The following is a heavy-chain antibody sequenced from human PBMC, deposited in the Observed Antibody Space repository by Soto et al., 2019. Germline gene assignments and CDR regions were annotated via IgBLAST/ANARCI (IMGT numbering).Heavy chain of an antibody. V-gene: IGHV3-53*01. CDR3: ASLSGGYAFDN. CDR2: IYSGGST. D-gene: IGHD1-26*01. CDR1: GFTVSSNY. Sequence: GGSLRLSCAASGFTVSSNYMSWVRQAPGKGLEWVSVIYSGGSTYYADSVKGRFTISRDNSKNTLYLQMNSLRAEDTAVYYCASLSGGYAFDNWGHGTMVTVSS. J-gene: IGHJ3*02.